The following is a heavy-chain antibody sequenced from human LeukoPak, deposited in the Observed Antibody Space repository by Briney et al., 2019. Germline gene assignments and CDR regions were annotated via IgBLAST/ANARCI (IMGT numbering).Heavy chain of an antibody. CDR2: ISTSSSTR. D-gene: IGHD1-26*01. CDR3: ARESSGTYYHFDY. Sequence: GGSLRLSCAASGFTFSSYSMNWVHQAPGKGLEWVSYISTSSSTRYYADSVKGRFTISRDNAKNSLYLQMNSLRDEDTAVYFCARESSGTYYHFDYWGQGTLVTVSS. CDR1: GFTFSSYS. J-gene: IGHJ4*02. V-gene: IGHV3-48*02.